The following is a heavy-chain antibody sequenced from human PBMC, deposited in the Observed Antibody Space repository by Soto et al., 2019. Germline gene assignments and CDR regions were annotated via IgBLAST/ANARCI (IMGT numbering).Heavy chain of an antibody. CDR3: AREGGIVGATAADY. D-gene: IGHD1-26*01. V-gene: IGHV4-31*03. J-gene: IGHJ4*02. CDR2: IYYSGAT. Sequence: QVQLQESGPGLVKPSQALSLTCTVSGGSISSGGYYWSWIRQHPGKGLEWIGYIYYSGATYYNPSLKSRVTISVDTSKNQFSLKLSSVTAADTAVYYCAREGGIVGATAADYWGQGTLVTVSS. CDR1: GGSISSGGYY.